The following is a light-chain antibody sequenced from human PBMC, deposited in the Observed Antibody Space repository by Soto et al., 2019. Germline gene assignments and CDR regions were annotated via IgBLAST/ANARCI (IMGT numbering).Light chain of an antibody. CDR2: LEGSGSY. Sequence: QSVLTQSSSASASLGSSVKLTCTLSSGHSSYIIAWHQQQPGKAPRYLMKLEGSGSYNKGSGVPDRFSGSSSGADRYLTISSLQSEDEADYYCETWDSNTVVFGGGTKRTV. CDR3: ETWDSNTVV. V-gene: IGLV4-60*03. J-gene: IGLJ2*01. CDR1: SGHSSYI.